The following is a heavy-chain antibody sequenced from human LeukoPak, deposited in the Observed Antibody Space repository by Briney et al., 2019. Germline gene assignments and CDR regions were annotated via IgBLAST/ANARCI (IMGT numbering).Heavy chain of an antibody. V-gene: IGHV4-59*08. CDR1: GGSISSYY. D-gene: IGHD1-14*01. J-gene: IGHJ4*02. Sequence: SETLSLTCTVSGGSISSYYWSWIRQPPGKGLEWIGYIYYSGSTNYKPSLKSRVTISVDTSKNQFSVKLSSVTAADTAVYYCARHEDEGATTRFDYWGQGTLVTVSS. CDR2: IYYSGST. CDR3: ARHEDEGATTRFDY.